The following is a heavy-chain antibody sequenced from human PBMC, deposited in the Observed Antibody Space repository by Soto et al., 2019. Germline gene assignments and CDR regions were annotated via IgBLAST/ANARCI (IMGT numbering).Heavy chain of an antibody. Sequence: QVQLVQSGAEVKKPGASVKVSCKASGYTFTSYGISWVRQAPGQGLEWTGWISAYNGNTNYAQKLQGRVTMTTDTSKSTVYMELRSLRSDDTAVYYCARDRRGSSRSGFDYWGQGTLVTVSS. V-gene: IGHV1-18*04. CDR1: GYTFTSYG. J-gene: IGHJ4*02. D-gene: IGHD6-6*01. CDR2: ISAYNGNT. CDR3: ARDRRGSSRSGFDY.